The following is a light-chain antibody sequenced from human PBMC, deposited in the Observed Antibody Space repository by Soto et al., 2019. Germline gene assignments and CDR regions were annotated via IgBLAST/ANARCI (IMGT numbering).Light chain of an antibody. CDR3: QQYGSSPRT. CDR1: QSFTSNY. CDR2: GAS. V-gene: IGKV3-20*01. J-gene: IGKJ1*01. Sequence: EIVLTQSPGTLSLSPGERATLSCRASQSFTSNYLAWYQQKPGQAPRLLIYGASTRATGIPARFSGSGSGTDFTLTISRLEPEDFAVYYCQQYGSSPRTFGQGTKVEVK.